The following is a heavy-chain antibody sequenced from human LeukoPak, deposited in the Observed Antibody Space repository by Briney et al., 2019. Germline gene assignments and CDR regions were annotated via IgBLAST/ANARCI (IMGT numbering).Heavy chain of an antibody. Sequence: GGSLRLSCAASGFTFSSYERNWVRQAPGKGLEWVSYISSSGSTIYYADSVKGRFTISRDNAKNSLYLQMNSLRAEDTAVYYCARDGITMVPWLVYMDVWGKGTTVTVSS. D-gene: IGHD3-10*01. CDR2: ISSSGSTI. J-gene: IGHJ6*03. CDR1: GFTFSSYE. V-gene: IGHV3-48*03. CDR3: ARDGITMVPWLVYMDV.